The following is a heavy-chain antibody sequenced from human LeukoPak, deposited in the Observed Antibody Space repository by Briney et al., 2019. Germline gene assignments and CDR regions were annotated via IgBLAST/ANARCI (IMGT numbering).Heavy chain of an antibody. V-gene: IGHV3-48*03. Sequence: GGSLRLSCAVSGFIFSNYEMNWVRQAPGRGLEWVSYISGSGKLIYYADSVKGRFTISRDNAKNSLYLQMNNLRAEDTAIYYCARDQYSYPSGSYLVDDVFDIWGQGTMVTVSS. CDR2: ISGSGKLI. CDR1: GFIFSNYE. J-gene: IGHJ3*02. CDR3: ARDQYSYPSGSYLVDDVFDI. D-gene: IGHD3-10*01.